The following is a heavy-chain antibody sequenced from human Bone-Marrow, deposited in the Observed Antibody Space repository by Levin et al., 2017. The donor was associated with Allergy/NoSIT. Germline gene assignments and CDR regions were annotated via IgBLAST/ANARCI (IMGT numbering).Heavy chain of an antibody. D-gene: IGHD3-16*01. CDR3: ARDRGVKFLFDY. Sequence: GESLKISCAASGFTFSSYGMHWVRQAPGKGLEWVAVIWYDGSNKYYADSVKGRFTISRDNSKNTLYLQMNSLRAEDTAVYYCARDRGVKFLFDYWGQGTLVTVSS. V-gene: IGHV3-33*01. J-gene: IGHJ4*02. CDR2: IWYDGSNK. CDR1: GFTFSSYG.